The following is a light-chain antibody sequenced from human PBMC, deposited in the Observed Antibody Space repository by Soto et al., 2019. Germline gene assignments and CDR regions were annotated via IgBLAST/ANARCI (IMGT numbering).Light chain of an antibody. CDR1: QSISNY. V-gene: IGKV1-39*01. Sequence: DIEMTQSPSSLSASLGDRVTITCRASQSISNYLNWYQHKPGKAPKLLIYAASSLQSGVPTRFSGSGPGTDFTLTISSLQPEDFATYYCQQSYHTPLTFGGGTKVEIK. CDR2: AAS. J-gene: IGKJ4*01. CDR3: QQSYHTPLT.